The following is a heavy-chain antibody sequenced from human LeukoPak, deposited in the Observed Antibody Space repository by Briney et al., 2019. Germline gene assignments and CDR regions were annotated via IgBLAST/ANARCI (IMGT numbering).Heavy chain of an antibody. Sequence: GGSLRLSCAASGFTFSSYSMNWGRQAPGKGREWFSRTSSISSTIYYADSVKGRFTISRDNAKNSLYLQMNSLRDEDTAVYYCARDVRELGYCSSTSCPIDAFDIWGQGTMVTVSS. D-gene: IGHD2-2*01. CDR2: TSSISSTI. V-gene: IGHV3-48*02. J-gene: IGHJ3*02. CDR1: GFTFSSYS. CDR3: ARDVRELGYCSSTSCPIDAFDI.